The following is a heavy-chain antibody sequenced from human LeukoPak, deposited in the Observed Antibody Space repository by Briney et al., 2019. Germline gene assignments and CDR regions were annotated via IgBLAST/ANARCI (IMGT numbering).Heavy chain of an antibody. CDR2: VKEDGSEE. D-gene: IGHD3-22*01. CDR1: GFTFSSYW. CDR3: ARDWLAGNPYHAFDL. V-gene: IGHV3-7*01. J-gene: IGHJ3*01. Sequence: GSLRLSCAASGFTFSSYWMSWVRQAPGKGLECVANVKEDGSEEYYVDSVKGRFSISRDNAKNSLYLQMNSLRAEDTAVYYCARDWLAGNPYHAFDLWGKGTMVTVSS.